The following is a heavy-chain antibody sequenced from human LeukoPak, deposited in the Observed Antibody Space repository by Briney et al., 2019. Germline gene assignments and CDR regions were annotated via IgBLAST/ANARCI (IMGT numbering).Heavy chain of an antibody. D-gene: IGHD3-3*01. CDR3: AKCLEFLEWLLDY. J-gene: IGHJ4*02. V-gene: IGHV3-30*02. Sequence: PGGSLRLSCAASGFTFSSYGMHWVRQAPGKGLEWVAFIRYDGSNKYYADSVKGRFTISRDNSKNTLYLQMNSLRAEDTAVYYCAKCLEFLEWLLDYWGQGTLVTVSS. CDR2: IRYDGSNK. CDR1: GFTFSSYG.